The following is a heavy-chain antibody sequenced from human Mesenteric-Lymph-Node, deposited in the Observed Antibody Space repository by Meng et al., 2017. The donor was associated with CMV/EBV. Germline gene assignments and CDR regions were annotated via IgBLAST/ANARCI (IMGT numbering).Heavy chain of an antibody. Sequence: GGSLRLSCAASGFTFSSYGMHWVRQAPGKGLEWVANIKQDGSEKYYVDSVKGRFTISRDNAKNSLYLQMNSLRAEDTGVYYCTRDDLAATGTNHYWGQGTLVTVSS. CDR2: IKQDGSEK. J-gene: IGHJ4*02. V-gene: IGHV3-7*01. CDR3: TRDDLAATGTNHY. CDR1: GFTFSSYG. D-gene: IGHD6-13*01.